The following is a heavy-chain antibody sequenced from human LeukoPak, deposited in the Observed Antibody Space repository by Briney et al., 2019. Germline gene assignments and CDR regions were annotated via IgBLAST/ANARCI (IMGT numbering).Heavy chain of an antibody. J-gene: IGHJ5*02. D-gene: IGHD3-10*01. V-gene: IGHV4-61*02. CDR1: GGSISSGSYY. Sequence: SQTLSLTCTVSGGSISSGSYYWSWIRQPAGKGLEWIGRIYTSGSTNYNPSLKSRVTISVDTSKNQFSLKLSSVTAADTAVYYCARHRRSVRGVARGWFDPWGQGTLVTVSS. CDR2: IYTSGST. CDR3: ARHRRSVRGVARGWFDP.